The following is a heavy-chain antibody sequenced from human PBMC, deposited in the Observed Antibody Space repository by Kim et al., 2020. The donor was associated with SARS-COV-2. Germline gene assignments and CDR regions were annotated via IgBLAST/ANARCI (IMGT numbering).Heavy chain of an antibody. CDR2: ISSRSSYI. J-gene: IGHJ4*02. CDR1: GFTFSDYS. CDR3: ARDGQMAIIPFDY. V-gene: IGHV3-21*06. D-gene: IGHD2-21*01. Sequence: GGSLRLSCAASGFTFSDYSMNWVRQAPGKGLEWVSSISSRSSYIYYADSVKGRFTISRDNAKNSLSLQMSSLRAEDTAEYYCARDGQMAIIPFDYWGQGTLVTVSS.